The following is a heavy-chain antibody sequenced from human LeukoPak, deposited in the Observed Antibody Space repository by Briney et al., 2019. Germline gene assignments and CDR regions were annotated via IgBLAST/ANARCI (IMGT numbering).Heavy chain of an antibody. CDR2: SYTTGST. CDR1: GGSLGSYY. V-gene: IGHV4-4*07. Sequence: PSDTLSLTCTVSGGSLGSYYWSWIRQPAGKGLEWIGRSYTTGSTNYNPSLKSRVTMPLDTSKNQLSLNLSSVTAADTAVYYCARSGGSGFQLDSWGQGTLVTVSS. D-gene: IGHD1-26*01. CDR3: ARSGGSGFQLDS. J-gene: IGHJ4*02.